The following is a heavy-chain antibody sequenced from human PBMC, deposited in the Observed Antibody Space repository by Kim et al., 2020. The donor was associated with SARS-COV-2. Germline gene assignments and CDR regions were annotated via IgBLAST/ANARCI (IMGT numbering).Heavy chain of an antibody. CDR1: GFTFSSYW. V-gene: IGHV3-7*01. D-gene: IGHD3-3*01. Sequence: GGSLRLSCAASGFTFSSYWMSWVRQAPGKGLEWVANIKQDGSEKYYVDSVKGRFTISRDNAKNSLYLQMNSLRAEHTAVYYCARDYLGWSGYYTNYYYYYGMDVWGQGTTVTVSS. CDR2: IKQDGSEK. CDR3: ARDYLGWSGYYTNYYYYYGMDV. J-gene: IGHJ6*02.